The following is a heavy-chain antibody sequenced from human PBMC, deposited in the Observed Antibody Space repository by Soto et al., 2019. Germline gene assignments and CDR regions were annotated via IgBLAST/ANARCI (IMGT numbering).Heavy chain of an antibody. CDR2: ILVDGRT. Sequence: HPGGSLRLSCAASGFICSSYDMSWVRQAPGKGLEWVSTILVDGRTFYVDSVKGRFTISRDSSQNTVCLQMNSLTAGDTALYYCAKATATGGGAFDICGQGTMVTVSS. J-gene: IGHJ3*02. D-gene: IGHD2-8*02. CDR3: AKATATGGGAFDI. V-gene: IGHV3-23*01. CDR1: GFICSSYD.